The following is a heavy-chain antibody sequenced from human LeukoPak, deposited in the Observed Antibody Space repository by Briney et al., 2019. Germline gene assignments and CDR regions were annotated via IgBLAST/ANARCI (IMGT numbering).Heavy chain of an antibody. CDR3: ARIVSGYYDSSGPFDY. CDR2: IYYSGST. CDR1: GGSISSGGYS. J-gene: IGHJ4*02. V-gene: IGHV4-30-4*07. Sequence: PSQTLSLTCAVSGGSISSGGYSWSWIRQPPGKGLEWIGYIYYSGSTYYNPSLKSRVTISVDTSKNQFSLKLSSVTAADTAVYYCARIVSGYYDSSGPFDYWGQGTLVTVSS. D-gene: IGHD3-22*01.